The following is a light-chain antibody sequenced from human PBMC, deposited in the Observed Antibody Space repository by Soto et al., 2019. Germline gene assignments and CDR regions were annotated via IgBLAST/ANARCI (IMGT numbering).Light chain of an antibody. V-gene: IGLV2-8*01. Sequence: QSVLTQPPSASGPPGQSVTISCTGTSSDIGAYNYVSWFQQHPGEAPKLIISEVNKRPSGVPDRFSGSKSGNTASLTVSGLQAEDEADYYCTSYGGRDNLMFGGGTKLTVL. CDR1: SSDIGAYNY. J-gene: IGLJ3*02. CDR2: EVN. CDR3: TSYGGRDNLM.